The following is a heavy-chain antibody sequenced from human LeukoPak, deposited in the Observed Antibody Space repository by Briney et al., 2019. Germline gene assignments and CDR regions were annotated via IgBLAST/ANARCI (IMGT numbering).Heavy chain of an antibody. V-gene: IGHV3-30-3*01. J-gene: IGHJ4*02. CDR2: ISYDGSNK. D-gene: IGHD3-3*01. CDR1: GFTFSSYA. CDR3: ARDRVFLERLLPFDY. Sequence: GGSLRLSCAASGFTFSSYAMHWVRQAPGKGLEWVAVISYDGSNKYYADSVKGRFTISRDNSKNTLYLQMNSLRAEDTAVYYCARDRVFLERLLPFDYWGQGTLVTVSS.